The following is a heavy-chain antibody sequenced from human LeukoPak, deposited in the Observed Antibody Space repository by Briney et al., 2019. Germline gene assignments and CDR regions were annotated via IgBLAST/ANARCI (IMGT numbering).Heavy chain of an antibody. V-gene: IGHV3-23*01. Sequence: AGASLRLSCAASGFTFSSSAMSWVRQAPGKGLEWVSAISGSGDSTYYYADSVKGRFTISRDNSKNTLYLQMNSLRAEDTAVYYCARDRWGQQLQGLAPWGQGTLVTVSS. J-gene: IGHJ5*02. CDR3: ARDRWGQQLQGLAP. CDR1: GFTFSSSA. CDR2: ISGSGDST. D-gene: IGHD6-13*01.